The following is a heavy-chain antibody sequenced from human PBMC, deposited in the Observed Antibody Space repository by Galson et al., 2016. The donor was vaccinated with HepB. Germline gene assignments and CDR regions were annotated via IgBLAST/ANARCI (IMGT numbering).Heavy chain of an antibody. CDR1: GDSVSSKSVA. D-gene: IGHD6-13*01. CDR3: AGEYNSNWADPRDAFGI. J-gene: IGHJ3*02. Sequence: CAISGDSVSSKSVAWDWIRQSPSRGLEWLGRTYYRSKWYFDYAVSVKSRITITPDTSENQFSLQLNSVTPEGTAVYYCAGEYNSNWADPRDAFGIWGQGTMVIVSS. V-gene: IGHV6-1*01. CDR2: TYYRSKWYF.